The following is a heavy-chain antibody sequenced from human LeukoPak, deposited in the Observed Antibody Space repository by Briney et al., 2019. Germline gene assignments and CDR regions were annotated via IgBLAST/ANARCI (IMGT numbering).Heavy chain of an antibody. CDR1: GHTFTSYD. D-gene: IGHD6-6*01. CDR2: MNPNSGNT. V-gene: IGHV1-8*01. J-gene: IGHJ4*02. Sequence: ASVKVSCKASGHTFTSYDINWVRQATGQGLEWMGWMNPNSGNTGYAQKFQGRVTMTRNTSISTAYMELSSLRSEDTAVYYCARGGASMAARLIYGYWGQGTLVTVSS. CDR3: ARGGASMAARLIYGY.